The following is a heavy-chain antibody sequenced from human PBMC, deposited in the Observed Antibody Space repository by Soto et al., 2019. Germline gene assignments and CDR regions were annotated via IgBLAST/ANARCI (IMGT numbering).Heavy chain of an antibody. CDR2: IYPDQSRA. Sequence: PGESLKISCKGSGYRFSTFWIGWVRQMPGKGLEWVAIIYPDQSRATYSPAFQGQVTISVDKSISTAYLQWNSLKASDTAIYYCARQHYDLLTGQRYHLDFWGPGTLVTVSS. CDR3: ARQHYDLLTGQRYHLDF. J-gene: IGHJ4*02. CDR1: GYRFSTFW. V-gene: IGHV5-51*01. D-gene: IGHD3-9*01.